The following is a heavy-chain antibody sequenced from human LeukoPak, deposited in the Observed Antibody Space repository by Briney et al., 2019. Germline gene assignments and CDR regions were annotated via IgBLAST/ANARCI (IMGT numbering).Heavy chain of an antibody. CDR1: GFTFDDYW. J-gene: IGHJ6*04. CDR2: IKKDGSEK. Sequence: GRSLRLSCAASGFTFDDYWMTWVRQAPGKGLEWVAHIKKDGSEKYYVDSLKGRFTISRDTAKNSLFLQMSSLSAEDTAVYYCVRDCSSASLSSGCYYAMDVWGKGTTVTVSS. CDR3: VRDCSSASLSSGCYYAMDV. D-gene: IGHD2-2*01. V-gene: IGHV3-7*03.